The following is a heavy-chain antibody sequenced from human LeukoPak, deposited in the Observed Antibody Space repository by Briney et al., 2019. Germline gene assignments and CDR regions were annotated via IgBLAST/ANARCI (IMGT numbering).Heavy chain of an antibody. J-gene: IGHJ4*02. Sequence: SETLSLTCAVYGGSFSGYYWSWIRQPPGKGLEWIGEINHSGSTNYNPSLKSRVTISVDTSKNQFSLKLSSVTAADTAVYSCASRAVAGTSPDFDYWGQGTLVTVSS. CDR2: INHSGST. CDR3: ASRAVAGTSPDFDY. CDR1: GGSFSGYY. D-gene: IGHD6-19*01. V-gene: IGHV4-34*01.